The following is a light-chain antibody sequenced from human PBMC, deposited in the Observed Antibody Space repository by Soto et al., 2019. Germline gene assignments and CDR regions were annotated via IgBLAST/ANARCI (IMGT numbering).Light chain of an antibody. CDR1: QTIYNN. CDR3: QQFNKWPLT. J-gene: IGKJ4*01. V-gene: IGKV3-15*01. CDR2: DAS. Sequence: EIVLTQSPGTLSLSSGDRATLSCRASQTIYNNVAWYQQRPGQAPRLLIYDASTRATSVPARFSGSGYGTDFTLSISGLQSADCAVYYCQQFNKWPLTFGGGTKVDIK.